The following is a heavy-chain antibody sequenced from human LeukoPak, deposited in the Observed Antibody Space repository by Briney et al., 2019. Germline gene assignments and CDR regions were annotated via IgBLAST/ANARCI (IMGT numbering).Heavy chain of an antibody. V-gene: IGHV3-53*01. Sequence: AGCLRLSCAASGFTVSSNYMSWVRQAPGKGLEWVSVIYSGGSTYYADSVKGRFTISRDNSKNTLYLQMNSLRAEDTAVYYCARDPGDYDAFDIWGQGTMVTVSS. J-gene: IGHJ3*02. CDR1: GFTVSSNY. D-gene: IGHD4-11*01. CDR3: ARDPGDYDAFDI. CDR2: IYSGGST.